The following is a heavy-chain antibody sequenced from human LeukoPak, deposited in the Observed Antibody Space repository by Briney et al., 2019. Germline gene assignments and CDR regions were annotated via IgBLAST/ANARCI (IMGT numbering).Heavy chain of an antibody. V-gene: IGHV1-18*01. CDR2: IGAYNGNT. CDR1: GYTFTSYG. Sequence: ASVKVSCKASGYTFTSYGNSWVRQAPGQGLEWMGWIGAYNGNTNYAQKLQGRVTMTTDTSTSTAYMELRSLRSDDTAVYYCARGYYDSSGYSWFDPWGQGTLVTVSS. CDR3: ARGYYDSSGYSWFDP. D-gene: IGHD3-22*01. J-gene: IGHJ5*02.